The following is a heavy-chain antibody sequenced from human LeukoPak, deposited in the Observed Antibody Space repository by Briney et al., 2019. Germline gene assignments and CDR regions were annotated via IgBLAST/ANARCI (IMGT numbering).Heavy chain of an antibody. J-gene: IGHJ3*02. D-gene: IGHD4-17*01. CDR3: VGFDYGDSDAFDI. V-gene: IGHV4-39*06. CDR1: GGSISSSSYY. CDR2: IYYNGNT. Sequence: SETLSLTCTVSGGSISSSSYYWCWIRHPPGKRPEWIGSIYYNGNTYCNPSLKSRVTISAHTSNNQFPLKLNSVTAADTAVYYCVGFDYGDSDAFDIWGQGTMVTVSS.